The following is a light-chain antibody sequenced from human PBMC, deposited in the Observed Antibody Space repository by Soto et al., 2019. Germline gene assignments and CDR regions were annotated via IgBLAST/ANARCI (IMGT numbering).Light chain of an antibody. CDR2: DVH. J-gene: IGLJ1*01. V-gene: IGLV2-14*01. CDR3: SSFTSNGTRV. CDR1: SSHIGGYNY. Sequence: QSALTQPASVSGSPGQSITISCTGTSSHIGGYNYVSWFQQHPDKAPKLMIYDVHGQPSGVSNRFSGSKSGNTASLTISGLKAEDEDDYYCSSFTSNGTRVSGTGTKVTVL.